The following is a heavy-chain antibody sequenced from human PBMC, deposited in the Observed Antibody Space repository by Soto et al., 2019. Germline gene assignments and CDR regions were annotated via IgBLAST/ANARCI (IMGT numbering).Heavy chain of an antibody. CDR1: GFTFSSYG. Sequence: GGSLRLSCAASGFTFSSYGMHWVRQAPGNGLEFVSYIGIFISTTYYADSVKGRFTISRYNAKNSLYLQMNSLRAYCTALYYCXRXQLYYNDISGRPLNAFDVWGQGTMVTVSS. V-gene: IGHV3-48*01. CDR2: IGIFISTT. CDR3: XRXQLYYNDISGRPLNAFDV. D-gene: IGHD3-22*01. J-gene: IGHJ3*01.